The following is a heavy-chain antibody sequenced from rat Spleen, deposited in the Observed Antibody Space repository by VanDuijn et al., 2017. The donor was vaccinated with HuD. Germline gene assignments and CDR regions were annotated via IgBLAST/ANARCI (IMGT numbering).Heavy chain of an antibody. V-gene: IGHV5-7*01. CDR3: ATGGLDTTLTDA. CDR1: GFPFSNYD. D-gene: IGHD1-4*01. J-gene: IGHJ4*01. CDR2: ISYDGGST. Sequence: EVQLVESGGGLVQPGRSMKLSCAASGFPFSNYDMAWVRQAPKAGLEWVATISYDGGSTNYRDSVKGRFTISRDNTKSTLYLQMDNLRSEDTATYYCATGGLDTTLTDAWGQGASVTVSS.